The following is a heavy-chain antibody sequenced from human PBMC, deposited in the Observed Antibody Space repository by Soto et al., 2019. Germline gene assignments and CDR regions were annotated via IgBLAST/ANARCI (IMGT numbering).Heavy chain of an antibody. CDR2: IWYDGSNK. Sequence: GGSLRLSCAASGFTFSSYGMHWVRQAPGKGLEWVAVIWYDGSNKYYADSLKGRFTISRGSSKNTLDLEMNSLRAEDTAVYYCARAPVGFLEWYTPAYYGMDVWGQGTTVTVSS. CDR3: ARAPVGFLEWYTPAYYGMDV. CDR1: GFTFSSYG. V-gene: IGHV3-33*01. J-gene: IGHJ6*02. D-gene: IGHD3-3*01.